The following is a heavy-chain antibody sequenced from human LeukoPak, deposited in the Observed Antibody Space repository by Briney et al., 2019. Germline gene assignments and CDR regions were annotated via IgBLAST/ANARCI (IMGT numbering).Heavy chain of an antibody. J-gene: IGHJ4*02. CDR3: ARGCQQLPRSTPDY. D-gene: IGHD2-2*01. Sequence: PGGSLRLSCAVSGFTFSSYWIHWVRQAPGKGLVWVSHIKTDGSTTAYADSVKGRFTISRDNAKNTLYLQMNSLRAEDTGVYYCARGCQQLPRSTPDYWGQGTLVTVSS. CDR2: IKTDGSTT. V-gene: IGHV3-74*01. CDR1: GFTFSSYW.